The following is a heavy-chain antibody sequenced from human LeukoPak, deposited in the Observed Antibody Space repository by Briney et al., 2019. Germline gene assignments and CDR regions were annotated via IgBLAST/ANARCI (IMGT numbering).Heavy chain of an antibody. CDR2: MNIAGSTK. J-gene: IGHJ3*01. Sequence: GGSLRLSCVASDFAFSNYEMNWVRQAPGKGLEWISYMNIAGSTKYYADSVKGRFTVSRDNAKNSLYLHIDSLRVEDTVVYYCARVSPYGFNALDVWGQGTLVSVSS. D-gene: IGHD3/OR15-3a*01. V-gene: IGHV3-48*03. CDR1: DFAFSNYE. CDR3: ARVSPYGFNALDV.